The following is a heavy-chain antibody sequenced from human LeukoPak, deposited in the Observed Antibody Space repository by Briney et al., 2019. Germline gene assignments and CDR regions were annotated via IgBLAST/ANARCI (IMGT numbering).Heavy chain of an antibody. CDR3: ARGFYDSSGYSNCFDP. D-gene: IGHD3-22*01. CDR1: GGSISSSY. Sequence: SETLSLTCTVSGGSISSSYWSWIRHPPAKTLGRMGNIYYTGTTNYNPSPKSRVTMSIDTSKNQFSLNLNSVTAADTAVYYCARGFYDSSGYSNCFDPWGQGTLVTVSS. CDR2: IYYTGTT. V-gene: IGHV4-59*01. J-gene: IGHJ5*02.